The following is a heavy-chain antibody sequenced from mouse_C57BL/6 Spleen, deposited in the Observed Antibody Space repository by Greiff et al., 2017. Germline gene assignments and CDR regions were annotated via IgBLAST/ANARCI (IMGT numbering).Heavy chain of an antibody. Sequence: QVQLKESGAELVRPGASVTLSCKASGYTFTDYEMHWVKQTPVHGLEWIGAIDPETGGTDYNQKFKGKAILTADKSSSTAYMELRSLTSEDSAVYYCTVCYGNSGAMDYWGQGTSVTVSS. CDR1: GYTFTDYE. D-gene: IGHD2-1*01. CDR2: IDPETGGT. CDR3: TVCYGNSGAMDY. J-gene: IGHJ4*01. V-gene: IGHV1-15*01.